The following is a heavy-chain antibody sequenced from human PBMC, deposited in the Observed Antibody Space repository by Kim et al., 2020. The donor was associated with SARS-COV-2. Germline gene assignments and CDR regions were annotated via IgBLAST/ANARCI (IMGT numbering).Heavy chain of an antibody. D-gene: IGHD6-6*01. J-gene: IGHJ6*02. Sequence: GGSLRLSCAASGFTFSSYSMNWVRQAPGKGLEWVSSISSSSSYIYYADSVKGRFTISRDNAKNSLYLQMNSLRAEDTAVYYCARDWAARGRYYYGMDVWGPGTTVTVSS. CDR2: ISSSSSYI. CDR3: ARDWAARGRYYYGMDV. CDR1: GFTFSSYS. V-gene: IGHV3-21*01.